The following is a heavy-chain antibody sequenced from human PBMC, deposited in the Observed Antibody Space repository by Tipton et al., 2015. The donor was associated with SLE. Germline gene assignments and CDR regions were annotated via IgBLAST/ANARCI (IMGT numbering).Heavy chain of an antibody. J-gene: IGHJ4*02. CDR1: GGSFSGYY. Sequence: TLSLTCAVYGGSFSGYYWSWIRQPPGKGLEWIGEINHSGSTNYNPSLKSRFTISVDTSKNQFSLKLSSVTAADTAVYYCARDIGSAFDYWGQGTLVTVSS. V-gene: IGHV4-34*01. D-gene: IGHD1-26*01. CDR2: INHSGST. CDR3: ARDIGSAFDY.